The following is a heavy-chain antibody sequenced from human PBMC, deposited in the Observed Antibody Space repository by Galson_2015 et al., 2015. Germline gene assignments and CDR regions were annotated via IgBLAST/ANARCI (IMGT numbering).Heavy chain of an antibody. J-gene: IGHJ6*02. D-gene: IGHD2-15*01. CDR2: INHSGST. V-gene: IGHV4-34*01. Sequence: LSLTCTVSGGSINNYFWSWIRQPPGRGLEWIGEINHSGSTNYNPSLKSRVTISVDTSKNQFSLKLSSVTAADTAVYCCARLWWAGGMDVWGQGTTVTVSS. CDR1: GGSINNYF. CDR3: ARLWWAGGMDV.